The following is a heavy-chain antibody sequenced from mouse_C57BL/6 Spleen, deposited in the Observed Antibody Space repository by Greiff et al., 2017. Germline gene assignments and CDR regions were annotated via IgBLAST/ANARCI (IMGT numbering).Heavy chain of an antibody. CDR2: ISYDGSN. D-gene: IGHD2-5*01. J-gene: IGHJ2*01. Sequence: EVKLQESGPGLVKPSQSLSLTCSVTGYSITSGYYWNWIRQFPGNKLEWMGYISYDGSNNYNPSLKNRISITRDTSKNQFFLKLNSVTTEDTATYYCARAGSNLFFYFDYWGQGTTLTVSS. CDR3: ARAGSNLFFYFDY. CDR1: GYSITSGYY. V-gene: IGHV3-6*01.